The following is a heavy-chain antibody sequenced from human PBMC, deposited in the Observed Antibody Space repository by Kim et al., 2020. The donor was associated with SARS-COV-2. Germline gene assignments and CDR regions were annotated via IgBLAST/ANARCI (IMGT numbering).Heavy chain of an antibody. Sequence: GGSLRLSCAASGFINSNCMSWVRQAPGKGLEWVAHINQDGSIKYYVDSVRGRFTIFRDNAKNTLYLQMASQRAEDTAVYYCARDSGGCDRDNCRWDAFDIGGQGTLVT. J-gene: IGHJ3*02. CDR3: ARDSGGCDRDNCRWDAFDI. CDR1: GFINSNC. V-gene: IGHV3-7*01. D-gene: IGHD2-21*02. CDR2: INQDGSIK.